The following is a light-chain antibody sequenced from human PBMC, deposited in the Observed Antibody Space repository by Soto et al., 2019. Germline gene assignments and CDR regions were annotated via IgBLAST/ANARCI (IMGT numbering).Light chain of an antibody. CDR3: QSYDSSLSGSEV. V-gene: IGLV2-8*01. Sequence: QSALTQPPSASGSPGQSVTISCTGTSSDVGGYNYVSWYQQHPGKAPKLMIYEVSKRPSGVPDRFSGSKSGNTASLTVSGLQPEDEADYYCQSYDSSLSGSEVFGTGTKLTVL. J-gene: IGLJ1*01. CDR1: SSDVGGYNY. CDR2: EVS.